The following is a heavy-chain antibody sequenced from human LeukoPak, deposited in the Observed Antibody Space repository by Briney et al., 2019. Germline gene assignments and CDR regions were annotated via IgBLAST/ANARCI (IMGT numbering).Heavy chain of an antibody. J-gene: IGHJ4*02. Sequence: GGSLRLSCEASGFTFSSYAMSWVRQAPGKGLEWVSGISVSGGSTYYADSVKGRFTISRDNSKNTLYLQMNSPRAEDTAVYYCARGTIFGYWGQGTLVTVSS. CDR2: ISVSGGST. V-gene: IGHV3-23*01. D-gene: IGHD3-9*01. CDR1: GFTFSSYA. CDR3: ARGTIFGY.